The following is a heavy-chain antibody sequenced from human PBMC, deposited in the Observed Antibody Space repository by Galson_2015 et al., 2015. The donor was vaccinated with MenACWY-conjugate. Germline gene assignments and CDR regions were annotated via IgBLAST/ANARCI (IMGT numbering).Heavy chain of an antibody. CDR1: GGSISNSNYY. CDR3: GRVTWGSSKAFDY. J-gene: IGHJ4*02. CDR2: IYYSGST. Sequence: ETLSLTCTVSGGSISNSNYYWGWIRQPPGKGLEWIGNIYYSGSTYYNPSLKSRVTISVDTSKNQFSLKLSSVTAADTAVYYCGRVTWGSSKAFDYWGQGTPVTVSS. D-gene: IGHD6-13*01. V-gene: IGHV4-39*01.